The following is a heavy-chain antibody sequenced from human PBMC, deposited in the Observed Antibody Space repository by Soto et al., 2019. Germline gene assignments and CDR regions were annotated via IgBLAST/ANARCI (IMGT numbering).Heavy chain of an antibody. Sequence: SETLSLTCAVYGGSFSGYYWSWIRQPPGKGLEWIGEINHSGATNYNPSLKSRITISVDTSKNQFYLKLSSVTAADAAVYYCARGRVPIIVGATQGYYYGMGVWGPGTTVTVSS. J-gene: IGHJ6*02. D-gene: IGHD1-26*01. CDR2: INHSGAT. CDR3: ARGRVPIIVGATQGYYYGMGV. V-gene: IGHV4-34*01. CDR1: GGSFSGYY.